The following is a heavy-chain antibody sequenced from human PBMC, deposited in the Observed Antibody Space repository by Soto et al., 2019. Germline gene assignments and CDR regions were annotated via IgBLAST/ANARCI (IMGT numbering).Heavy chain of an antibody. Sequence: SETLSLTCAVYGGSFSGYYWSWIRQPPGKGLEWIGEINHSGSTNYNPSLKSRVNISVDTSKNQFSLKLSSVTAADTAVYYCARATFGYYDFWSGPGRIFDYWGQGTLVTVSS. D-gene: IGHD3-3*01. CDR2: INHSGST. CDR1: GGSFSGYY. CDR3: ARATFGYYDFWSGPGRIFDY. J-gene: IGHJ4*02. V-gene: IGHV4-34*01.